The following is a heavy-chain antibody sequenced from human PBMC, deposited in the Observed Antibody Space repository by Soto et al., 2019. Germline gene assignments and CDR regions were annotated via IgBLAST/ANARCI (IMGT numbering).Heavy chain of an antibody. CDR2: INXXSXXT. J-gene: IGHJ5*02. CDR1: GYTFTGYY. D-gene: IGHD2-2*01. CDR3: ARGAIVVVPAAPSFDP. Sequence: ASVKVSCKASGYTFTGYYMHWVRQAPGQGLEWMGXINXXSXXTXXXXXFXXXVTMTRDTSISTAYMELSRLRSDDTAVYYCARGAIVVVPAAPSFDPWGQGTLVTVSS. V-gene: IGHV1-2*04.